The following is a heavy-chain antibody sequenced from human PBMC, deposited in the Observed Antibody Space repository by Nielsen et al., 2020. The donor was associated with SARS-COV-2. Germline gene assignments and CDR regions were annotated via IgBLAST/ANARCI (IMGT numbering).Heavy chain of an antibody. CDR2: INAGNGNT. Sequence: ASVKVSCKASGYTFTSYAMHWVRQAPGQRLEWMGWINAGNGNTKYSQKFQGRVTITRDTSASTAYMELSSLRSEDTAVYYYATDRSYIAAAGILDYWGQGTLVTVSS. CDR1: GYTFTSYA. V-gene: IGHV1-3*01. D-gene: IGHD6-13*01. CDR3: ATDRSYIAAAGILDY. J-gene: IGHJ4*02.